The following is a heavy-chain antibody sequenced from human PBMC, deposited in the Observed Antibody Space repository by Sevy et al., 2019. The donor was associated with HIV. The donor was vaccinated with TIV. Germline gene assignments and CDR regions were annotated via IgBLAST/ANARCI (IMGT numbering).Heavy chain of an antibody. D-gene: IGHD2-15*01. CDR1: GYTFTSYD. CDR2: MNPNSGNT. J-gene: IGHJ3*02. V-gene: IGHV1-8*01. CDR3: ARGRGTAYCSGGSCYRDAFDI. Sequence: ASVKVSYKASGYTFTSYDINWVRQATGQGLEWMGWMNPNSGNTGYAQKFQGRVTMTRNTSISTAYMELSSLRSEDTGVYYCARGRGTAYCSGGSCYRDAFDIWGQGTMVTVSS.